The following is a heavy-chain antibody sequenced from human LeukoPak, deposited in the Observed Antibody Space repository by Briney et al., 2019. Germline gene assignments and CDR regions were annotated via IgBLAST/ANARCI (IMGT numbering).Heavy chain of an antibody. J-gene: IGHJ4*02. D-gene: IGHD6-13*01. Sequence: QPGGSLRLSCAASGFTFDDYAMHWVRQAPGKGLEWVSLISWDGGSTYYADSVKGRFTISRDNSKNSLYLQMNSLRSEDTALYYCAKGTSSWHEFDYWGQGTLVTVSS. CDR3: AKGTSSWHEFDY. CDR1: GFTFDDYA. V-gene: IGHV3-43D*03. CDR2: ISWDGGST.